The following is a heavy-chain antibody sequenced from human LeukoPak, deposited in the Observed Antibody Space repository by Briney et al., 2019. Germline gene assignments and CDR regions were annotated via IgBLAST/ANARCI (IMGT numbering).Heavy chain of an antibody. CDR3: ARARNGGDFDY. V-gene: IGHV3-53*01. D-gene: IGHD3-16*01. Sequence: QPGGSLRLSCAASGFTVSSNYMSWVRQASGKGLEWVSVIYSGGSTYYADSVKGRFTISRDNSKNTPYLQMNSLRAEDTAVYYCARARNGGDFDYWGQGTLVTVSS. CDR2: IYSGGST. CDR1: GFTVSSNY. J-gene: IGHJ4*02.